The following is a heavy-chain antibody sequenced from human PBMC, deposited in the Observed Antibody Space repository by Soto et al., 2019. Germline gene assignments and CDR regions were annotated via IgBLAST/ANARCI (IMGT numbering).Heavy chain of an antibody. V-gene: IGHV3-23*01. CDR2: ISGSGGST. CDR1: GFTFSSYA. D-gene: IGHD6-19*01. Sequence: EVQLLESGGGLVQPGGSLRLSCAASGFTFSSYAMTWVRQAPGKGLEWVSGISGSGGSTYYADSVKGQSTISRDISKNTLYLQMNSLRAEDTAVNYCAKPAVAGPAYYCFDYWGQGTLVTVSS. J-gene: IGHJ4*02. CDR3: AKPAVAGPAYYCFDY.